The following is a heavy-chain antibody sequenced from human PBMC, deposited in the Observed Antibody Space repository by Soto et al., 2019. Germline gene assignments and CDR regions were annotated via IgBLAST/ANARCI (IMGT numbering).Heavy chain of an antibody. CDR3: AREARSL. Sequence: EVQLVESGGGLVQPGGSLRLSCAASGSTVSSDSMGWVRQAPGKGLEWVSVIHSGDTTYYADSVKDRFTISRGNPKNTLHLQMNSLRAEDTALYYCAREARSLGGQGTLVTVSS. J-gene: IGHJ4*02. CDR2: IHSGDTT. V-gene: IGHV3-66*01. D-gene: IGHD6-6*01. CDR1: GSTVSSDS.